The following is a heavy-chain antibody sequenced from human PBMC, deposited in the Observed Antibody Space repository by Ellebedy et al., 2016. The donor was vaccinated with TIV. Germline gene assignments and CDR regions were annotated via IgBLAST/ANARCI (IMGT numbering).Heavy chain of an antibody. CDR2: MWFDGSNK. Sequence: GESLKISCAASGFTFSSYGMHWVRQAPGKGLEWVAYMWFDGSNKNYADSVKGRFTISRDNAKNSVFLQMNSLRAGDTAVYYCARVGVAGCLDYWGQGALVTVSS. CDR1: GFTFSSYG. D-gene: IGHD6-19*01. CDR3: ARVGVAGCLDY. J-gene: IGHJ4*02. V-gene: IGHV3-33*01.